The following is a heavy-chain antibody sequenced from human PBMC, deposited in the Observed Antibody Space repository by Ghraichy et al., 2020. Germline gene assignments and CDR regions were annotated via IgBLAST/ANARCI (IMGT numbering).Heavy chain of an antibody. V-gene: IGHV3-30*18. D-gene: IGHD6-13*01. Sequence: GGSLRLSCAASGFTFSSYGIHWVRQAPGKGLEWVAVISYDGSNKYYADSVKGRFTISRDNSKNTLYLQMNSLRAEDTAVYYCAKDQQQLAHYYYYYMDVWGKGTTVTVSS. CDR2: ISYDGSNK. CDR1: GFTFSSYG. J-gene: IGHJ6*03. CDR3: AKDQQQLAHYYYYYMDV.